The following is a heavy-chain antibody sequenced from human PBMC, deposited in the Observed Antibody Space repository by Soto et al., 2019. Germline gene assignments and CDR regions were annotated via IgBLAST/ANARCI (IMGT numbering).Heavy chain of an antibody. CDR1: GGTFSSYA. CDR3: ARDLFADTGITSAFDI. Sequence: SVKVSCKASGGTFSSYAISWVRQAPGQGLEWMGGIIPIFGTANYAQKFQGRVTITADESTSTAYMELSSLRSEDTAVYYCARDLFADTGITSAFDIWGQGTMVTVSS. CDR2: IIPIFGTA. J-gene: IGHJ3*02. D-gene: IGHD5-18*01. V-gene: IGHV1-69*13.